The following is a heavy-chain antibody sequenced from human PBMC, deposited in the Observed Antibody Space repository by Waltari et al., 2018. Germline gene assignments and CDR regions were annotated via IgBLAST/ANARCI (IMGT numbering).Heavy chain of an antibody. CDR1: GYTFTGYY. Sequence: QVQLVQSGAEVKKPGASVTVSCKASGYTFTGYYMHWVRQAPGQGLEWMGWINPNSGGTNYAQKFQGRVTMTRDTSISTAYMELSRLRSDDTAVYYCARAYDYVWGSYRYFDYWGQGTLVTVSS. CDR3: ARAYDYVWGSYRYFDY. J-gene: IGHJ4*02. CDR2: INPNSGGT. V-gene: IGHV1-2*02. D-gene: IGHD3-16*02.